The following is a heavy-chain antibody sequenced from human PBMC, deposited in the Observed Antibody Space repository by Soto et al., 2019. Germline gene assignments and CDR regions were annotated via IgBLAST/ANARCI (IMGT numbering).Heavy chain of an antibody. Sequence: ASVKVSCKVSGYTLTELSMHWVRQAPGKGLEWMGGFDPEDGETIYAQKFQGRVTMTKDTSTNTAYMELSSLRSEDTAVYYCATAATYYYYSGYRIFDDWGQGTLVTVSS. CDR2: FDPEDGET. J-gene: IGHJ4*02. CDR3: ATAATYYYYSGYRIFDD. D-gene: IGHD3-22*01. CDR1: GYTLTELS. V-gene: IGHV1-24*01.